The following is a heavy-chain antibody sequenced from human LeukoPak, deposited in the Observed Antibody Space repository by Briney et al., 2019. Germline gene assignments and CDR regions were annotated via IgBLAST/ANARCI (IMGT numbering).Heavy chain of an antibody. D-gene: IGHD2-15*01. V-gene: IGHV3-9*01. CDR1: GFTFDDYA. J-gene: IGHJ4*02. Sequence: PGRSLRLSCAASGFTFDDYAMHWVRHAPGKGLEWVSGISWNSGSIGYADSVKGRFTISRDNAKNSLYLQMNSLRAEDTALYYCAKDITVVAATPMFDYWGQGTLVTVSS. CDR2: ISWNSGSI. CDR3: AKDITVVAATPMFDY.